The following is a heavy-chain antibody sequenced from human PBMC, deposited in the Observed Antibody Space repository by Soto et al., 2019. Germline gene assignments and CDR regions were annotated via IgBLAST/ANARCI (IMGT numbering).Heavy chain of an antibody. CDR3: ARPLGFGESYYDVWDV. J-gene: IGHJ6*02. CDR1: GFTFSDYA. V-gene: IGHV3-30-3*01. Sequence: QVQLGESGGGVVQPGRSLRLSCAASGFTFSDYAMHWVRQAPGKGVEWVAVISCDGSNKYYVDSVKGRFTISRDNSKNALFLQMNCVTREDTGGYCWARPLGFGESYYDVWDVWGQGTPVPLPS. CDR2: ISCDGSNK. D-gene: IGHD3-10*01.